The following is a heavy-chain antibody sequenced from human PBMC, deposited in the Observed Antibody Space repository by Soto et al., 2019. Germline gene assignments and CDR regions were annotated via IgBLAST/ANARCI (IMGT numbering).Heavy chain of an antibody. J-gene: IGHJ6*02. CDR2: IIPIFGTA. Sequence: QVQLVQSGAEVKKPGSSVKVSCKASGGTFSSYAISWVRQAPGQGLEWMGGIIPIFGTANYAQKFQGRVTITADESTSTAYMELSSLRSEDTAVYYCARDPRNRPPPYYYGMDVWGQGTTVTVSS. CDR1: GGTFSSYA. CDR3: ARDPRNRPPPYYYGMDV. D-gene: IGHD1-1*01. V-gene: IGHV1-69*01.